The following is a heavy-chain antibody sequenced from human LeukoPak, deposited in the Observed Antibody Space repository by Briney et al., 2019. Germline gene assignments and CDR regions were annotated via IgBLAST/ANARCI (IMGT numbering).Heavy chain of an antibody. CDR2: ITGSGDNT. CDR1: GFTFTSQG. V-gene: IGHV3-23*01. J-gene: IGHJ2*01. CDR3: AKMQGYFDL. Sequence: PGGSLRLSCAVSGFTFTSQGMAWVRQAPAKGLEWVSAITGSGDNTYYADSVKGRFTISRNNSKNTLYLQMNSLSAEDTAVYYCAKMQGYFDLWGRGTLVTVSS.